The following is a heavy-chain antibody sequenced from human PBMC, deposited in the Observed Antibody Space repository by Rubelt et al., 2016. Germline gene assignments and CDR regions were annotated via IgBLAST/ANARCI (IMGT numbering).Heavy chain of an antibody. CDR1: GYTFTSYG. J-gene: IGHJ3*02. V-gene: IGHV1-18*01. CDR2: ISAYNGNT. CDR3: ARRDGYNWDDAFDI. D-gene: IGHD5-24*01. Sequence: QVQLVQSGAEVKKPGASVKVSCKASGYTFTSYGISWVRQAPGQGLEWMGWISAYNGNTNYAQKLPGRVAMATDTSASTDYMELRSLGSEDTAGYYCARRDGYNWDDAFDIWGQGTMVTVSS.